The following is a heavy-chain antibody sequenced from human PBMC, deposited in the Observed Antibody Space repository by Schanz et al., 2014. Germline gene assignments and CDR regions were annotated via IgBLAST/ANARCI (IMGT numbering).Heavy chain of an antibody. D-gene: IGHD2-8*02. CDR1: GFTFSSYA. Sequence: VQLVESGGGVVQPGRSLRLSCAASGFTFSSYAMSWVRQAPGKGLEWVSAISGSGGSTYYADSVKGRFTISRDNAKNTLYLQMNSLKTEDTAVYHCTASWWVEGAPSATLYGMDVWGQGTTVTVSS. CDR3: TASWWVEGAPSATLYGMDV. CDR2: ISGSGGST. V-gene: IGHV3-23*04. J-gene: IGHJ6*02.